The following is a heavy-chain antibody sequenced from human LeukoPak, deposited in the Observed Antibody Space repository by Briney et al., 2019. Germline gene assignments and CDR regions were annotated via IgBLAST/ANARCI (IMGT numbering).Heavy chain of an antibody. CDR1: GDSITNSY. D-gene: IGHD4-17*01. CDR3: AKRIIEARENGDSNWLDP. J-gene: IGHJ5*01. Sequence: SETLSLTCTVSGDSITNSYWNWIRQPPGRGLEWIGRISYGGSTNYNPSLKSRVIISRDTSKNQFSLELTSVTAADTAVYYCAKRIIEARENGDSNWLDPWGQGTLVTVSS. V-gene: IGHV4-59*08. CDR2: ISYGGST.